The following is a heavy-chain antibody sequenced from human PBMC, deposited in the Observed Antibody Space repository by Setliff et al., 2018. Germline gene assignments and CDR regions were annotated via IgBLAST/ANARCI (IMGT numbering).Heavy chain of an antibody. CDR2: TYRDGST. D-gene: IGHD2-8*01. CDR1: GFTVNTNY. Sequence: LSCAASGFTVNTNYMTWVRQAPGKGLEWVSITYRDGSTYYAESVKGRFTLSRDSTKNTLSLQMNSLRVEDTAFYYCGTNSDSMHYIDFWGQGTLVTVSS. CDR3: GTNSDSMHYIDF. J-gene: IGHJ4*02. V-gene: IGHV3-66*01.